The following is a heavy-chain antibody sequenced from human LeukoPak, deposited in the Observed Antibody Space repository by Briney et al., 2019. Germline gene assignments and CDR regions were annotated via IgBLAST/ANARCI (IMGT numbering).Heavy chain of an antibody. D-gene: IGHD1-26*01. CDR1: GFTFSSYA. CDR2: ITSSGTYI. J-gene: IGHJ6*03. CDR3: ARDPYSGNYGNYYYYYMDV. V-gene: IGHV3-21*01. Sequence: GGSLRLSCAASGFTFSSYAMHWVRQAPGRALEWVSSITSSGTYIFCADSVKGRFTISRDNAKNSLYLQMNSLGPEDTAVYYCARDPYSGNYGNYYYYYMDVWGKGTKVTISS.